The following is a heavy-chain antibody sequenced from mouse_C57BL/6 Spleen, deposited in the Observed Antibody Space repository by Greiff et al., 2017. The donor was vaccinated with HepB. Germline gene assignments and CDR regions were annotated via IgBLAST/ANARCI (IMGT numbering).Heavy chain of an antibody. J-gene: IGHJ2*01. D-gene: IGHD2-3*01. V-gene: IGHV1-52*01. CDR3: ARGRDYDADY. CDR1: GYTFTSYW. Sequence: QVQLKQPGAELVRPGSSVKLSCKASGYTFTSYWMHWVKQRPIQGLEWIGNIDPSDSETHYNQKFKDKATLTVDKSSSTAYMQLSSLTSEDSAVYYCARGRDYDADYWGQGTTLTVSS. CDR2: IDPSDSET.